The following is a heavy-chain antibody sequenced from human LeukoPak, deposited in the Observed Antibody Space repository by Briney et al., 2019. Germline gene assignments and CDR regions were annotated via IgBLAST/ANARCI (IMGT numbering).Heavy chain of an antibody. CDR2: IKQDGSEK. Sequence: GGSLRLSCAASGFTFSSYWMSWVRQAPGKGLEWVANIKQDGSEKYNVDSVKGRFTISRDNAKNSLYLQMNSLRAEDTAVYYCARDYEGAVASPHDYWGQGTLVTVSS. V-gene: IGHV3-7*01. CDR3: ARDYEGAVASPHDY. CDR1: GFTFSSYW. J-gene: IGHJ4*02. D-gene: IGHD6-19*01.